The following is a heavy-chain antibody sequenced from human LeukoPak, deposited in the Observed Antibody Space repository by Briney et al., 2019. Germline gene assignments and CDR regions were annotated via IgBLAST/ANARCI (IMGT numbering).Heavy chain of an antibody. V-gene: IGHV3-23*01. CDR2: IFPSGGEI. J-gene: IGHJ4*02. CDR3: ATYRQVLLPFES. Sequence: PGGSLRLSCGASGFTFSTFAMIWVRQPPGKGLEGVSGIFPSGGEIHYADSVRGRFTISRDNSKSTLSLQLNSLRAEDTAIYYCATYRQVLLPFESWGQGTLVTVSS. D-gene: IGHD2-8*02. CDR1: GFTFSTFA.